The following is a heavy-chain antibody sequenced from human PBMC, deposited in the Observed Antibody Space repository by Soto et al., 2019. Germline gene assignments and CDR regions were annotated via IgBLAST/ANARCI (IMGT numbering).Heavy chain of an antibody. V-gene: IGHV4-59*01. J-gene: IGHJ6*02. CDR1: GGSISSYY. CDR2: IYYSGST. CDR3: ARGNSSSWYAGNYYGMDV. Sequence: PSDTLSLTCTVSGGSISSYYWSWIRQPPGKGLEWIGYIYYSGSTNYNPSLKSRVTISVDTSKNQFSLKLSSVTAADAAVYYCARGNSSSWYAGNYYGMDVWGQGTTVSVS. D-gene: IGHD6-13*01.